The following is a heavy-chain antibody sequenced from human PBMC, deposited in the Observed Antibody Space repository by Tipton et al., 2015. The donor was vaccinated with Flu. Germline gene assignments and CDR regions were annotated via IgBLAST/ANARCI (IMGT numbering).Heavy chain of an antibody. J-gene: IGHJ5*02. CDR1: GYTFTSYD. D-gene: IGHD3-16*01. CDR2: MNPNSGNT. V-gene: IGHV1-8*01. Sequence: QLVQSGAEVKKPGASVKVSCKASGYTFTSYDINWVRQATGQGLEWMGWMNPNSGNTGYAQKFQGRVTMTRNTSISTAYMELSSLRSEDTAVYYCASGMAYDYIWGSQGWFDHWGQGTLVTVSS. CDR3: ASGMAYDYIWGSQGWFDH.